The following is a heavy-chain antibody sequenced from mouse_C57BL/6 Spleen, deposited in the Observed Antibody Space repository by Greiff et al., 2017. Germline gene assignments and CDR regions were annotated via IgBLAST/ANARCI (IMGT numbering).Heavy chain of an antibody. J-gene: IGHJ2*01. CDR2: ISSGGSYT. D-gene: IGHD1-1*01. Sequence: EVMLVESGGDLVKPGGSLKLSCAASGFTFSSYGMSWVRQTPDKRLEWVATISSGGSYTYYPDSVQGRFTISRDNAKNTLYLQMSSLKSEDTAMYYCASITTVVFDYWGQGTTLTVSS. V-gene: IGHV5-6*01. CDR3: ASITTVVFDY. CDR1: GFTFSSYG.